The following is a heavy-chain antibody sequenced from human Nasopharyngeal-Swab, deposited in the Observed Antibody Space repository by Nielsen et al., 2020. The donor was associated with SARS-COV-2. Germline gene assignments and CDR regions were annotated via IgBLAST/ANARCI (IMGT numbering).Heavy chain of an antibody. CDR1: GFTFSNYG. D-gene: IGHD6-19*01. J-gene: IGHJ4*02. CDR3: AKDFSTGASGCLFD. Sequence: GGSLRLSCAASGFTFSNYGMHWVRQAPGKGLEWVTVIWFDGSKKYYADSVKGRFTVSRGNSKNTLYLQMSSLRAEDTAVYHCAKDFSTGASGCLFDWGQGTLVTVSS. CDR2: IWFDGSKK. V-gene: IGHV3-33*06.